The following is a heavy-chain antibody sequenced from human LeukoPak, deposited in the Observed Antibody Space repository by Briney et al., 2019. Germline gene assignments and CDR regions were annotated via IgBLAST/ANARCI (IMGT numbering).Heavy chain of an antibody. V-gene: IGHV3-33*06. Sequence: GSLRLSCAASGFPFSTYGIHWVRQAPGKGLEWVAVIWPDGSNKYYADSVKGRFTISRDNSKNTLYLQMNSLRAEDTALYYCAKDISSRGGYDYGMDVWGQGTTVTVSS. CDR2: IWPDGSNK. J-gene: IGHJ6*02. D-gene: IGHD3-10*01. CDR3: AKDISSRGGYDYGMDV. CDR1: GFPFSTYG.